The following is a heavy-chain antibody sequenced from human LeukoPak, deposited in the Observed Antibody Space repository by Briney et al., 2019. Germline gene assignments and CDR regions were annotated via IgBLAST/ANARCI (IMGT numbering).Heavy chain of an antibody. V-gene: IGHV4-59*11. CDR1: GGSISSLY. J-gene: IGHJ4*02. Sequence: SETLSLTCTVSGGSISSLYWSWLRQPPGKGLEWIGYVHHSGSTNYNPSLKSRVTISIDTSKNQFSLKLSPVTAADTAVYYCARGYYDNSGYSNPFDYWGQGTLVTVSS. CDR2: VHHSGST. D-gene: IGHD3-22*01. CDR3: ARGYYDNSGYSNPFDY.